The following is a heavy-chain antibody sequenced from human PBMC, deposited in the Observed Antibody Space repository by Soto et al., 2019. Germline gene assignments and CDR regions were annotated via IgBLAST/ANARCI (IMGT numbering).Heavy chain of an antibody. J-gene: IGHJ4*01. D-gene: IGHD2-2*03. V-gene: IGHV3-23*01. CDR2: ISGSGNTI. CDR3: AKVGYDTFGYYLRSFDC. Sequence: LRLSCATSGXTFSTNAMGWVRQAPGMGLEFVSLISGSGNTIYYADSVKGRFTISRDNSMNTVSLQMNSLRAEDTAVYYCAKVGYDTFGYYLRSFDCWGQGTLVTVSS. CDR1: GXTFSTNA.